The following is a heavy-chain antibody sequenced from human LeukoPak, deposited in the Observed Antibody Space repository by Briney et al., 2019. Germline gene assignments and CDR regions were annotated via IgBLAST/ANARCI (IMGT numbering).Heavy chain of an antibody. CDR3: AKSCCNQRGANDYYYYFYMDV. D-gene: IGHD4/OR15-4a*01. Sequence: GGSLRLSCAASGFTFSSYAMSWVRQAPGKGLEWVSAISGSGGSTYYADSVKGRFTISRDNSKNTLYLQMNSLRAEDTAVYYCAKSCCNQRGANDYYYYFYMDVWGKGTTVTVSS. CDR1: GFTFSSYA. J-gene: IGHJ6*03. CDR2: ISGSGGST. V-gene: IGHV3-23*01.